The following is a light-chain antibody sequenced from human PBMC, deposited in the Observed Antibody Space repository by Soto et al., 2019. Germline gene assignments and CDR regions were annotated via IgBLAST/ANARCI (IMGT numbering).Light chain of an antibody. CDR3: QQYGRSTWT. CDR1: QSVSSNY. Sequence: TQSPGTLSSSPGERANLSCRASQSVSSNYLAWYPQNPGQAPRILIYGASSRATGIPDRFSGSGSGTDFNLTISRLEPEEFAVYQCQQYGRSTWTCGQGTKWEIK. J-gene: IGKJ1*01. V-gene: IGKV3-20*01. CDR2: GAS.